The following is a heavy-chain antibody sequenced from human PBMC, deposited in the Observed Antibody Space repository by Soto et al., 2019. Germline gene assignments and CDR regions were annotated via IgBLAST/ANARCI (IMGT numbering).Heavy chain of an antibody. J-gene: IGHJ6*02. CDR3: ASSYSNYALIDYYYYGMDV. Sequence: QVQLVQSGAEVKKPGASVKVSCKASGYTFTSYAMHCVRQAPGQRLEWMGWINSGNGNTKYSQKFQGRVTITRDTSASTAYMELSSLRSEDTAVYYCASSYSNYALIDYYYYGMDVWCQGTTGTVSS. D-gene: IGHD4-4*01. V-gene: IGHV1-3*01. CDR1: GYTFTSYA. CDR2: INSGNGNT.